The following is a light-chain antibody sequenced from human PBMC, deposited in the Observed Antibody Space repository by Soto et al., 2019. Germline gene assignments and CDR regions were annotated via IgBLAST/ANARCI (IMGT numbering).Light chain of an antibody. J-gene: IGKJ1*01. V-gene: IGKV1-39*01. CDR3: HQGYKTPQT. Sequence: DIQMTQSPSSLSASVGDTVTITCRASETISNFLSWFQQRSGEAPRLLIYGASTLDSGVSSRFSGSGSGTDFTLTITGLQREDFATYYCHQGYKTPQTFGQGTRVEI. CDR2: GAS. CDR1: ETISNF.